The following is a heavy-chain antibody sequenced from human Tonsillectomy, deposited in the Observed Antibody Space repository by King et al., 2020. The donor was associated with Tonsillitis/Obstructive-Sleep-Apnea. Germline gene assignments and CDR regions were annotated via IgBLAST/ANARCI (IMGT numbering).Heavy chain of an antibody. CDR2: ISGDGGST. Sequence: QLVQSGGGVVQPGGSLRLSCAASRFTFDDYAMHWVRHAPGKGLEWVSLISGDGGSTYYADSVKGRFTISRDNSKNSLYLQMNSLRTEDTALYYCAKDIGIAVANSEYFQHWGQGTLVTVSS. CDR3: AKDIGIAVANSEYFQH. D-gene: IGHD6-19*01. J-gene: IGHJ1*01. V-gene: IGHV3-43*02. CDR1: RFTFDDYA.